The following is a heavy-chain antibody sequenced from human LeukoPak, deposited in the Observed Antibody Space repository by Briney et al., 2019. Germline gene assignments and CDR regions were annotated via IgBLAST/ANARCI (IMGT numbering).Heavy chain of an antibody. Sequence: TGGSLRLSCAASGFTFSSYAMSWVRQAPGKGLEWVSAISGSGGSTYYADSVKGRFTISRDNSKNTLYLQMNSLRAEDTAVYYCAKSMDFTMVRGVIIPCYFDYWGQGTLVTVSS. CDR3: AKSMDFTMVRGVIIPCYFDY. CDR2: ISGSGGST. CDR1: GFTFSSYA. V-gene: IGHV3-23*01. D-gene: IGHD3-10*01. J-gene: IGHJ4*02.